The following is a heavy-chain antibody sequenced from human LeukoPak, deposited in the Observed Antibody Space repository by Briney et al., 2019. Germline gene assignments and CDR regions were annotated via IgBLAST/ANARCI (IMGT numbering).Heavy chain of an antibody. D-gene: IGHD2-2*01. CDR3: ARVVVPAAISF. V-gene: IGHV5-51*01. CDR1: GYKFTNYW. J-gene: IGHJ4*02. CDR2: INAGDSET. Sequence: GESLKISCKASGYKFTNYWIGWVRQMSGKGLGWMGIINAGDSETIYSPSSQGQLTISVDKSVSTAYLHWTSLKASDTAMYYCARVVVPAAISFWGQGTLVNVFS.